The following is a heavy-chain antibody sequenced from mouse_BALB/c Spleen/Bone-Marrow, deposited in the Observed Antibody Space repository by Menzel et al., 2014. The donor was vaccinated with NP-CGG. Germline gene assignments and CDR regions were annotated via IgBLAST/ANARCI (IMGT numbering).Heavy chain of an antibody. Sequence: VQLQQSGPELVKPGASMKISCKASGYSFTGYIMNWVKQSHGKSLEWIGLINPYNGGTRYNQKFKGKATLTVDKSSSTAYMELLSLTSEDSAVYYCARFGPAGGYWGQGTTLTLSS. CDR3: ARFGPAGGY. V-gene: IGHV1-37*01. J-gene: IGHJ2*01. CDR2: INPYNGGT. CDR1: GYSFTGYI.